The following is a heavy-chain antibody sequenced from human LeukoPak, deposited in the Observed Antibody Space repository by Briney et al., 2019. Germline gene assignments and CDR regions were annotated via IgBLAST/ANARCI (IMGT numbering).Heavy chain of an antibody. D-gene: IGHD5-24*01. J-gene: IGHJ4*02. V-gene: IGHV4-39*07. CDR3: ARDWGWLQMGFDY. Sequence: SETLSLTCIVSGGSISSSIYYWAWVRQPPGKGLEWIGTVFYNGATQYSPSLRSRVTISIDTSTNQFSLKLSSVTAADTAVYYCARDWGWLQMGFDYWGQGTLVTVSS. CDR2: VFYNGAT. CDR1: GGSISSSIYY.